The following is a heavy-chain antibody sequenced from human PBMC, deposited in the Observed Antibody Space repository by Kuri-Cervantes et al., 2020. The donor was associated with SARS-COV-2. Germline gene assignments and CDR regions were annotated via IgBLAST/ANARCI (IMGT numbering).Heavy chain of an antibody. V-gene: IGHV4-59*01. Sequence: ESLKISCTASGGSISSYYWSWIRQPPGKGLEWIGYIYYSGSTNYNPSLKSRVTISVDTSKNQFSLKLSSVTAADTAVYYCARVRSTTAGWFDPWGQGTLVTVSS. J-gene: IGHJ5*02. CDR1: GGSISSYY. D-gene: IGHD2/OR15-2a*01. CDR2: IYYSGST. CDR3: ARVRSTTAGWFDP.